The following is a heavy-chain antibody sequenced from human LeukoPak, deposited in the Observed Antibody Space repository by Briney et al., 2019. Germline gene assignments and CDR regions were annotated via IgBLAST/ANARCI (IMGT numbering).Heavy chain of an antibody. Sequence: GGSLRLSCAASGFTFSSYDFHWVRQATGKGLEWVAGIGAAGDTYYPASVKGRFTISRENAKNSLYLQMNSLRAEDTAVYYCAKADTAMGLGYGMDVWGQGTTVTVSS. CDR1: GFTFSSYD. V-gene: IGHV3-13*01. D-gene: IGHD5-18*01. CDR2: IGAAGDT. CDR3: AKADTAMGLGYGMDV. J-gene: IGHJ6*02.